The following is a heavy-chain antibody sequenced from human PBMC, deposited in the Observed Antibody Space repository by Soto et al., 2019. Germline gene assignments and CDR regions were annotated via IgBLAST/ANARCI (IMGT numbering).Heavy chain of an antibody. V-gene: IGHV3-49*03. Sequence: GGSLRLSCTASGFTFGDYAMSWFRQAPGKGLEWVGFIRSKAYGGTTEYAASVKGRFTISRDDSKSIAYLQMNSLKTEDTAVYYCTRAIFGVVIHPPYYYGMDVWGQGTTVTVS. D-gene: IGHD3-3*01. CDR3: TRAIFGVVIHPPYYYGMDV. CDR1: GFTFGDYA. J-gene: IGHJ6*02. CDR2: IRSKAYGGTT.